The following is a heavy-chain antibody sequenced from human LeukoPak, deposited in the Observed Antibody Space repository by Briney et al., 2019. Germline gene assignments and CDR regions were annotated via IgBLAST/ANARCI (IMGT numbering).Heavy chain of an antibody. Sequence: GGSLRLSCAASGFTFSDYYMSWIRQAPGKGLEWVSYISSSGSTIYYADSVKGRFTISRDNAKNSLYLQMNSLRAEDTAVYYCAKDEENYYGSGSYGYWGQGTLVTVSS. CDR2: ISSSGSTI. D-gene: IGHD3-10*01. V-gene: IGHV3-11*01. J-gene: IGHJ4*02. CDR3: AKDEENYYGSGSYGY. CDR1: GFTFSDYY.